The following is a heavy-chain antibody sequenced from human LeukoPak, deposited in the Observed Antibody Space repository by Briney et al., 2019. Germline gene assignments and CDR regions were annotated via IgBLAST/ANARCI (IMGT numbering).Heavy chain of an antibody. Sequence: ASVKVSCKASGYTFIGSYIHWVRQAPGQGLEWMGRINPNSGDTNFAQTFQGRVTMTRDTSISTAYMELSRLRSDDTAVYYCARVAPLRLGELSFLRFWDYWGQGTLVTVSS. CDR2: INPNSGDT. J-gene: IGHJ4*02. D-gene: IGHD3-16*02. V-gene: IGHV1-2*06. CDR3: ARVAPLRLGELSFLRFWDY. CDR1: GYTFIGSY.